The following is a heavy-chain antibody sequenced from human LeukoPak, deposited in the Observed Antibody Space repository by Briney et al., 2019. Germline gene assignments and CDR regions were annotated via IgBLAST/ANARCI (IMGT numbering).Heavy chain of an antibody. Sequence: SETLSLTCAVSGYSISSGYYWGWIRQPPGKGLEWIGSIYHSGSTYYNPSLKSRVTISVDTSKNQFSLKLSSVTAADTAMYYCARSSSGYLLDYWGQGTLVTVSS. J-gene: IGHJ4*02. CDR1: GYSISSGYY. CDR3: ARSSSGYLLDY. CDR2: IYHSGST. D-gene: IGHD5-12*01. V-gene: IGHV4-38-2*01.